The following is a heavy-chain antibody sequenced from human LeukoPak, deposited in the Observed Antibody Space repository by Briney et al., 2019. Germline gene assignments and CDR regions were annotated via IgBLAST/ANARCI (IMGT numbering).Heavy chain of an antibody. D-gene: IGHD2-8*02. V-gene: IGHV3-7*01. J-gene: IGHJ4*02. Sequence: GGSLRLSCAASGFTFSNYWMGWVRQAPGKGLEWVANIKQDGSEKRYVDPVKGRFTISRDNAKNSLYLQMDSLRAEDTAVYYCARAPATNEWRCMDYWGQGTLVTVSS. CDR2: IKQDGSEK. CDR1: GFTFSNYW. CDR3: ARAPATNEWRCMDY.